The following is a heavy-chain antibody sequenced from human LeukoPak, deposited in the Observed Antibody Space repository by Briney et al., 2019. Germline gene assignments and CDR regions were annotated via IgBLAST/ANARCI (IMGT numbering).Heavy chain of an antibody. J-gene: IGHJ5*02. V-gene: IGHV1-18*01. Sequence: IXXVXQAPGQGLEWMGWISAYNGNTNYAQKLQGRVTMTTDTSTSTAYMELRSLRSDDTAVYYCARDFHSWFDPWGQGTLVTVSS. CDR2: ISAYNGNT. CDR3: ARDFHSWFDP. D-gene: IGHD2/OR15-2a*01.